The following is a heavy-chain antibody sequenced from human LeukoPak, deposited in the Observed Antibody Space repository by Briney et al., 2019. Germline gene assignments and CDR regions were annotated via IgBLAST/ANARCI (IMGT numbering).Heavy chain of an antibody. CDR2: IYFSGST. D-gene: IGHD1-26*01. Sequence: SETLSLTCTVSGASTSSSNYYWGWIRQPPGKGLEWIGSIYFSGSTYYSPSLKSRVTLSIYTSKNQFSLKLTSVTAADTAVYYCARRPTTSIVGATTNYFDHWGQGTLVTVSS. CDR1: GASTSSSNYY. J-gene: IGHJ4*02. CDR3: ARRPTTSIVGATTNYFDH. V-gene: IGHV4-39*01.